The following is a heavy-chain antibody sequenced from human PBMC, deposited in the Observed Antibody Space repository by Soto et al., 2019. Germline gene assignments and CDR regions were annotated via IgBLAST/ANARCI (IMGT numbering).Heavy chain of an antibody. CDR1: GYTFTSYG. J-gene: IGHJ5*02. CDR2: ISAYNGNT. CDR3: ARVKEIAAAGKNWFDP. D-gene: IGHD6-13*01. V-gene: IGHV1-18*01. Sequence: ASVKGSCKATGYTFTSYGISWVRQAPGQGLEWMGWISAYNGNTNYAQKLQGRVTMTTDTSTSTAYMELRSLRSDDTAVYYCARVKEIAAAGKNWFDPWGQGTLVTVSS.